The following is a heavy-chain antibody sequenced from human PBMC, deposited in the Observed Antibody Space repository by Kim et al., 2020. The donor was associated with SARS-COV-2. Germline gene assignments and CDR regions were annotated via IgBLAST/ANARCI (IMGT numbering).Heavy chain of an antibody. J-gene: IGHJ6*02. CDR1: GYTFTSYG. Sequence: SVKVSCKASGYTFTSYGISWVRQAPGQGLEWMGWISAYNGNTNYAQKLQGRVTMTTDTSTSTAYMELRSLRSDDTAVYYCASNEPEGSYYYYYGMDVWGQGTTVTVSS. CDR2: ISAYNGNT. D-gene: IGHD2-8*01. CDR3: ASNEPEGSYYYYYGMDV. V-gene: IGHV1-18*01.